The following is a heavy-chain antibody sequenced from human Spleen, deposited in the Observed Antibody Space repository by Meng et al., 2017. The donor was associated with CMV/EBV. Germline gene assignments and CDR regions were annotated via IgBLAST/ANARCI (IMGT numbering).Heavy chain of an antibody. CDR2: ISGGGGAT. D-gene: IGHD5-12*01. CDR1: GFSFDNFA. J-gene: IGHJ5*02. CDR3: AGDVVPTIVDT. V-gene: IGHV3-23*01. Sequence: LAYAASGFSFDNFAMGWVRQAPGKGLEWVSTISGGGGATYYAESVKGRFTISRDNSRNTLYLRMNNLRAEDTAVYFCAGDVVPTIVDTWGQGTLVTVSS.